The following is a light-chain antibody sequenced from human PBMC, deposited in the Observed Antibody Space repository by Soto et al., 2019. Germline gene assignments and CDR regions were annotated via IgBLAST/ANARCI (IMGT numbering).Light chain of an antibody. Sequence: QSALTQPRSVSGSPGQSVTISCTGTSSDVGGYNYVSWYQQLPGKAPKLMIYEVTKRSSGVPDRFSGSKSGNTASLTISGLQPEDEAHYYCSSYTGTYTFGVFGTGTKVT. J-gene: IGLJ1*01. CDR1: SSDVGGYNY. CDR2: EVT. V-gene: IGLV2-11*01. CDR3: SSYTGTYTFGV.